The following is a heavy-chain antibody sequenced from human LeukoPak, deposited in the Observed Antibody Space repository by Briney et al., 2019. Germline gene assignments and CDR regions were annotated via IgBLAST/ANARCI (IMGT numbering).Heavy chain of an antibody. CDR1: GGSINPYY. J-gene: IGHJ6*03. D-gene: IGHD2-2*01. CDR2: FYYSGSA. V-gene: IGHV4-59*08. CDR3: ARHCSTTTCQYYYYHMDV. Sequence: PSETLSLIRTVSGGSINPYYWRWIRQAPGKGLEGLGDFYYSGSANYNPSLKSRISISVDTSKKQISLTLTSVTAADTAVYYCARHCSTTTCQYYYYHMDVWGKGTTVTVAS.